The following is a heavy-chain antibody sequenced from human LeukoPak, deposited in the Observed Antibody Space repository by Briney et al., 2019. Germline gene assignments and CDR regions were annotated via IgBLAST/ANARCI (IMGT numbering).Heavy chain of an antibody. CDR3: AREYPYGDYRY. CDR2: IYYSGST. Sequence: PSETLSLTCTVSGGSISSYYWSWIRQPPGKGLEWIGYIYYSGSTYYNPSLKSRVTISVDTSKNQFSLKLSSVTAADTAVYYCAREYPYGDYRYWGQGTLVTVSS. CDR1: GGSISSYY. J-gene: IGHJ4*02. D-gene: IGHD4-17*01. V-gene: IGHV4-59*12.